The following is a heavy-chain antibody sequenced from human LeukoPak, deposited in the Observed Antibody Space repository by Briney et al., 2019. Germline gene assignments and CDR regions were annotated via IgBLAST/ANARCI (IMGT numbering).Heavy chain of an antibody. CDR1: GFTVSSNS. V-gene: IGHV3-53*01. CDR3: ARRAGAYSHPYDY. CDR2: IYSDNT. Sequence: GGSLRLSCTVSGFTVSSNSMSWVRQAPGKGLEWVSFIYSDNTHYSDSVKGRFTISRDNSKNTLYLQMNSVRAEDTAVYYCARRAGAYSHPYDYWGQGTLVTVSS. D-gene: IGHD4/OR15-4a*01. J-gene: IGHJ4*02.